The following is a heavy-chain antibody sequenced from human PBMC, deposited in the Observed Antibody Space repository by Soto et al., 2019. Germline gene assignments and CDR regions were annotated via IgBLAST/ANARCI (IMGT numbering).Heavy chain of an antibody. J-gene: IGHJ4*02. CDR2: SSNSGTFS. CDR1: GFTFSDYD. CDR3: ARSGDNSDRLDY. D-gene: IGHD1-1*01. Sequence: GGSLRLSGEVSGFTFSDYDMSWIRQAPGKGLEWISYSSNSGTFSRYADSVKGRFSISRDNTKNLLYLQMNSLRAEDTAVYYCARSGDNSDRLDYSGQGTPFTVSS. V-gene: IGHV3-11*06.